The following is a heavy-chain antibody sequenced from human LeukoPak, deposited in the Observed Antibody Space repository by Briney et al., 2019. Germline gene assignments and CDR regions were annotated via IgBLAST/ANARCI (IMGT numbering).Heavy chain of an antibody. V-gene: IGHV4-59*01. Sequence: SETLSPTCTVSDDSITIYYWTWIRQPPGKGLEWIGYIDHTGITNYNPSLNSRVTISRDTSKNHFSLELSSATAADTAVYFCARGRVSSSTWYSTYYYFYMDVWGKGTTVTISS. D-gene: IGHD6-13*01. CDR1: DDSITIYY. J-gene: IGHJ6*03. CDR3: ARGRVSSSTWYSTYYYFYMDV. CDR2: IDHTGIT.